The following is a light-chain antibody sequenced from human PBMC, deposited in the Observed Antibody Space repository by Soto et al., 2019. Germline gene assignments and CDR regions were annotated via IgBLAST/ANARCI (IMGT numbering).Light chain of an antibody. V-gene: IGKV3-20*01. Sequence: EIVLTQSPGTLSLSPGERATLSCRASQSISSSYLAWYQQKPGQAPRLLISGASSRATGIPDRFSGSGSGTAFTLTISRLETEDFAVYYCQQYGTSPLYTFGQGTKLEIK. CDR1: QSISSSY. CDR3: QQYGTSPLYT. CDR2: GAS. J-gene: IGKJ2*01.